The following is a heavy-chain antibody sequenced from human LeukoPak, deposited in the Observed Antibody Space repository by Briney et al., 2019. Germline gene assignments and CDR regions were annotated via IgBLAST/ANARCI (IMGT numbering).Heavy chain of an antibody. CDR2: ISGSGGST. J-gene: IGHJ4*02. Sequence: PGGSLRLSCAASGFTFSSYAMSWVRQAPGKGLEWVSAISGSGGSTYYTDSVKGRFTISRDNSKNTLYLQMNSLRAEDTAVYYCAKDHESLYDILTGPLNCWGQGTLVTVSS. CDR3: AKDHESLYDILTGPLNC. V-gene: IGHV3-23*01. CDR1: GFTFSSYA. D-gene: IGHD3-9*01.